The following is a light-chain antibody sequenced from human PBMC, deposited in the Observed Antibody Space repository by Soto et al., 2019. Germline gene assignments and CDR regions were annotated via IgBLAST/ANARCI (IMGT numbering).Light chain of an antibody. J-gene: IGKJ1*01. V-gene: IGKV3-20*01. Sequence: EVVGTQSPGTLSLSPGERATLSCRASQSVSSSNLAWYQQKPGQAPRLLIYGASNRATGVPDRFSGSGSGPDFSLSFSRLEPEDFTVYYCHRDGRSPEWDSWTFGQGTKVQIK. CDR3: HRDGRSPEWDSWT. CDR1: QSVSSSN. CDR2: GAS.